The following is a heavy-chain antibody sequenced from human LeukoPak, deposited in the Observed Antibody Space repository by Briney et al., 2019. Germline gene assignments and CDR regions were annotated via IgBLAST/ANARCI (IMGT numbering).Heavy chain of an antibody. D-gene: IGHD6-13*01. V-gene: IGHV5-51*01. CDR2: INPYDSDT. J-gene: IGHJ4*02. CDR3: AITGYSSNWEYF. Sequence: GESLKISCKVSGYTLTRYWIGWARQMPGKGLEWMGIINPYDSDTQYSPFSQGHVIISVDRSITTAYLQWSSLEASDSAMYYCAITGYSSNWEYFWGQGTLVTVSS. CDR1: GYTLTRYW.